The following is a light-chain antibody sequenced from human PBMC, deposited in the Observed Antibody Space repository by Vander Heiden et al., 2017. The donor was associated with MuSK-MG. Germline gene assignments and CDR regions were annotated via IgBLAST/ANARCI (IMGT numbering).Light chain of an antibody. V-gene: IGKV3-11*01. CDR2: EAS. CDR1: QSISTY. Sequence: EVVLTQSPVTLSLSPGERATLSCRASQSISTYLAWYQQKPGQAPRLLIYEASIRATGIPARFSGSGSGTDFSLTISSLEPADFAVYYCQQRDTWPLTFGGGTKVEIK. J-gene: IGKJ4*01. CDR3: QQRDTWPLT.